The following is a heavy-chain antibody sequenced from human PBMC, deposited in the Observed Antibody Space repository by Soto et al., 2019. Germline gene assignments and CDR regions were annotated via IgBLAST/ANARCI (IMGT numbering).Heavy chain of an antibody. V-gene: IGHV1-46*01. CDR3: ARTITMVRGAAVGY. D-gene: IGHD3-10*01. Sequence: VASVKVSCKALGYTFISYYIHWVRQAPGQGLEWMGVTNPSGGSTSYAEKFQGRVTMTRDTSTNTVYMEVTSLRSDDTAVYFCARTITMVRGAAVGYWGQGTLVTVSS. J-gene: IGHJ4*02. CDR1: GYTFISYY. CDR2: TNPSGGST.